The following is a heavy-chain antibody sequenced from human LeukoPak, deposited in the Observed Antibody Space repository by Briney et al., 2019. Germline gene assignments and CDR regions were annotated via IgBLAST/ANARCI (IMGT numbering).Heavy chain of an antibody. V-gene: IGHV4-34*01. J-gene: IGHJ4*02. CDR2: INHSGST. Sequence: PSETLSLTCAVYGGSFSGYYWSWIRQPPGKGLEWIGEINHSGSTNYNPSLKSRVTISVDTSKNQFSLKLSSVTAADTAVYYCARRAGYRNRPVDYWGQGTLVTVSS. D-gene: IGHD5-24*01. CDR3: ARRAGYRNRPVDY. CDR1: GGSFSGYY.